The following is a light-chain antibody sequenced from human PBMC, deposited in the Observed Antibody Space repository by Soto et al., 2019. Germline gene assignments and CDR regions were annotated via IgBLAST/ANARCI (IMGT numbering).Light chain of an antibody. CDR3: QQYKNWPTIT. CDR1: PSISSN. CDR2: GAS. Sequence: EIVMTQSPATLSVSPGDRATLSCRASPSISSNLAWYQQKPGQAPRLLIYGASTRATVIPARFSGGGSGTEFTLTISSLQSEDFAVYYCQQYKNWPTITFGQGTRREIK. J-gene: IGKJ5*01. V-gene: IGKV3-15*01.